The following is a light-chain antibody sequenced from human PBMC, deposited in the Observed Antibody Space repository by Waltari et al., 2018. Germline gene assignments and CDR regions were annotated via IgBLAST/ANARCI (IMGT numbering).Light chain of an antibody. Sequence: QSALTQPASVSGPRGPSITISCTGSSSDSGSYNVVSWYQHHPGKAPKLLIYGVNNRPSGVSNRFSGSKSGNTASLTISGLQAEDEADYYCSSYAGSVVFGGGTKLTVL. CDR1: SSDSGSYNV. CDR3: SSYAGSVV. V-gene: IGLV2-23*02. J-gene: IGLJ3*02. CDR2: GVN.